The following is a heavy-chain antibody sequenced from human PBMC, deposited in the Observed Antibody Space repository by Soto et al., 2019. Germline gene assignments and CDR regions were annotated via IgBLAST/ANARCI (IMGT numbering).Heavy chain of an antibody. J-gene: IGHJ4*02. Sequence: SVKVSCKASGGTFSSYAISWVRQAPGQGLEWMGGIIPIFGTANYAQKFQGRVTITADESTSTAYMELSSLRSEDTAVYYCARRYCSGGSCYFANWGQGTLVTVSS. V-gene: IGHV1-69*13. CDR3: ARRYCSGGSCYFAN. CDR1: GGTFSSYA. D-gene: IGHD2-15*01. CDR2: IIPIFGTA.